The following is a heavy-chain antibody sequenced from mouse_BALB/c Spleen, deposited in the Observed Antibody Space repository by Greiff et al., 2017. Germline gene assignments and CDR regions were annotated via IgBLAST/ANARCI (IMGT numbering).Heavy chain of an antibody. J-gene: IGHJ1*01. CDR3: ARVYDGYYSWYFDV. Sequence: QVQLKESGPGLVAPSQSLSITCTVSGFSLTGYGVNWVRQPPGKGLEWLGMIWGDGSTDYNSALKSRLSISKDNSKSQVFLKMNSLQTDDTARYYCARVYDGYYSWYFDVWGAGTTVTVSS. V-gene: IGHV2-6-7*01. CDR2: IWGDGST. D-gene: IGHD2-3*01. CDR1: GFSLTGYG.